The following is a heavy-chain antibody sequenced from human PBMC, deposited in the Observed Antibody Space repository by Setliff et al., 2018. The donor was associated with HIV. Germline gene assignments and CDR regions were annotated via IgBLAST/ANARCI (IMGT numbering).Heavy chain of an antibody. J-gene: IGHJ4*02. D-gene: IGHD5-12*01. CDR1: GDSIRNDH. V-gene: IGHV4-59*01. CDR3: ARGHEWLRT. Sequence: PSETLSLTCTVSGDSIRNDHWTWIRQSPEKGLEWIACFSYTGGTNYNPSFKSRVTLSLDISKNQISLTLKSLIAADTAVYYCARGHEWLRTWGQGTLVTVSS. CDR2: FSYTGGT.